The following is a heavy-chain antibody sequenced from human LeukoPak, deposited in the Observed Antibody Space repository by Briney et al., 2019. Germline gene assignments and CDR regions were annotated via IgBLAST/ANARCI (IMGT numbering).Heavy chain of an antibody. J-gene: IGHJ4*02. CDR2: IDYDGSHI. D-gene: IGHD3-10*02. CDR3: ARDPVRYLRTGHYDY. CDR1: GFTLSTCS. Sequence: GGSLRLSCARSGFTLSTCSMRWVRQVPGKGLEWVSSIDYDGSHIYYSASVKGRFSISRDNAWDTVYLQRGRLRAEDPAVYYCARDPVRYLRTGHYDYWGQETLVIVSS. V-gene: IGHV3-21*01.